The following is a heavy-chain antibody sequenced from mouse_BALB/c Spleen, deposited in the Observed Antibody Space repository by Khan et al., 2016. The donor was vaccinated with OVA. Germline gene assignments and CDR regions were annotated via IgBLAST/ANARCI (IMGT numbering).Heavy chain of an antibody. CDR1: GYSITSGYG. Sequence: EVQLVESGPGLVKPSQSLSLTCTVTGYSITSGYGWNWIRQFPGNKLEWLGYISYSGSTNYNPSLKSRISITRDTSKNQFFLQLNTVTTEDTATYYWARTARIKYWGQGTTLTVSS. CDR3: ARTARIKY. CDR2: ISYSGST. J-gene: IGHJ2*01. D-gene: IGHD1-2*01. V-gene: IGHV3-2*02.